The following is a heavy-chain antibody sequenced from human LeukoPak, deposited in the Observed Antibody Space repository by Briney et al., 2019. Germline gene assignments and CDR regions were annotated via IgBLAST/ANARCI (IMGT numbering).Heavy chain of an antibody. Sequence: SETLSLTCAVYGGSLSGYYWSWIRQPPGKGLEWIGEINHSGSTNYNPSLKSRVTISVDTSKNQFSLKLSSVTAADTAVYYCARGDIVVVTAIPYFDCWGQGTLVTVSS. CDR2: INHSGST. D-gene: IGHD2-21*02. V-gene: IGHV4-34*01. CDR1: GGSLSGYY. CDR3: ARGDIVVVTAIPYFDC. J-gene: IGHJ4*02.